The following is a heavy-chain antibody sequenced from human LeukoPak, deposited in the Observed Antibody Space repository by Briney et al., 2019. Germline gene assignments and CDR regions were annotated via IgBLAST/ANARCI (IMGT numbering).Heavy chain of an antibody. J-gene: IGHJ6*03. D-gene: IGHD3-9*01. CDR3: ARGDFDFKDYYYYMDV. V-gene: IGHV4-38-2*02. Sequence: SETLSLTCSVSGYSIRSGFYWGWIRQSPGKGLEWIANIYHSGITYYTPSLKSRVTISVDTSKNQFSLKLSSVTAADTAVYYCARGDFDFKDYYYYMDVWGKGTTVTISS. CDR2: IYHSGIT. CDR1: GYSIRSGFY.